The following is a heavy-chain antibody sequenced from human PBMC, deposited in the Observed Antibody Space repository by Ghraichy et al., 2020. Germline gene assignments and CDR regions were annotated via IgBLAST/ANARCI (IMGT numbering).Heavy chain of an antibody. CDR2: ISGSGGST. J-gene: IGHJ5*02. CDR1: GFTFSNYA. CDR3: AKDRPGDNSGWWSRVFDP. Sequence: GGSLRLSCAASGFTFSNYAMNWVRQAPGKGLEWVSAISGSGGSTHYADSMKGRFTISRDNSKNTLYLQMNSLRAEDTAVYYCAKDRPGDNSGWWSRVFDPWGQGTLVTVSS. V-gene: IGHV3-23*01. D-gene: IGHD6-19*01.